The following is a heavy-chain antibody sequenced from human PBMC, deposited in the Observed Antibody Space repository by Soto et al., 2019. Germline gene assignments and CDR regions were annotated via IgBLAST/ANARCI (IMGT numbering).Heavy chain of an antibody. CDR2: INHSGST. V-gene: IGHV4-34*01. CDR1: GGSFSGYY. J-gene: IGHJ4*02. CDR3: ARFVAAPYITEYYFDY. D-gene: IGHD5-12*01. Sequence: PSETLSLTCAVYGGSFSGYYWSWIRQPPGKGLEWIGEINHSGSTNYNPSLKSRVTISVDTSKNQFSLKLSSVTAADTAVYYCARFVAAPYITEYYFDYWGQGTLVTGSS.